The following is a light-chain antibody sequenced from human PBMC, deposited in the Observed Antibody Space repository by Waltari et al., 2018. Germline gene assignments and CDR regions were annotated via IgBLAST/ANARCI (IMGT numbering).Light chain of an antibody. CDR3: SSYTDNSARV. CDR2: DVS. Sequence: QSALTQPRSVSGSPGQSVTFSCSGTGSDVGGYNYVSWYQQHPGKAPKLMIYDVSKRPSGVPDRFSGSRSGNTAFLTISGLQAEDEADYYCSSYTDNSARVFGGGTKLTVL. J-gene: IGLJ2*01. CDR1: GSDVGGYNY. V-gene: IGLV2-11*01.